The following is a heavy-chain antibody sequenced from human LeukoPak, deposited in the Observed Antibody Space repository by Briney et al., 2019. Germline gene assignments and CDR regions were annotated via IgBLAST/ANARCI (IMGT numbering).Heavy chain of an antibody. J-gene: IGHJ3*02. V-gene: IGHV4-34*01. CDR2: INHSAST. D-gene: IGHD3-22*01. CDR3: AKPYYDTNPDAFDI. Sequence: PSETLSLTCAFYGWSFSGYYCGSIRQPPGKGLGLIREINHSASTNYNPSLKSRVTISVDTSKNQFSLKLSSVTAADTAVYYCAKPYYDTNPDAFDIWGQGTMVTVSS. CDR1: GWSFSGYY.